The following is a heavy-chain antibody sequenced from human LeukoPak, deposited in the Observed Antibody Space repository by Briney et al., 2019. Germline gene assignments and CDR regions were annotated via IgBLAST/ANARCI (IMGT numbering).Heavy chain of an antibody. D-gene: IGHD3-10*01. CDR3: ARGTLWFGDDV. Sequence: ASVKVSCKASGYTFTDYSIHWVRQAPGQGLEWMGWMNPNSGNTGYAQKFQGRVTMTRNTSISTAYMELSSLRSEDTAVYYCARGTLWFGDDVWGKGTTVTISS. CDR2: MNPNSGNT. CDR1: GYTFTDYS. V-gene: IGHV1-8*02. J-gene: IGHJ6*04.